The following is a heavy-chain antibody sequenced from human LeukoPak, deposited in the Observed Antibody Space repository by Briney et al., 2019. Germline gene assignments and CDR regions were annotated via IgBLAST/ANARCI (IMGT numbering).Heavy chain of an antibody. V-gene: IGHV3-23*01. CDR2: IHGNGETT. D-gene: IGHD3-16*01. J-gene: IGHJ3*01. CDR1: GFMFSRFG. CDR3: GRDPNGDYVGAFEF. Sequence: GGPVRLSCVGSGFMFSRFGLIWVRQAPGKGLEWVSGIHGNGETTYYGDSVKGRFTISRDNSKSTLYLQMNSLRVEDTAEYFCGRDPNGDYVGAFEFWGQGTKVAVSS.